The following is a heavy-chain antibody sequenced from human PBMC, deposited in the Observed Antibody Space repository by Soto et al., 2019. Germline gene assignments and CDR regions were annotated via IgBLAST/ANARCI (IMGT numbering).Heavy chain of an antibody. D-gene: IGHD6-13*01. CDR1: GFSFSSYA. CDR3: ARDMYSKDEFVKWFEH. V-gene: IGHV3-30-3*01. J-gene: IGHJ5*02. Sequence: ESGGGVVQPGRSLRLSCTASGFSFSSYAMYWFRQPPGKGLEWVAVISHDGINKHYADSVKGRFTVSRDNSNHSLDLQLNSLRGEDMAMYYCARDMYSKDEFVKWFEHWGQGTLVTVSS. CDR2: ISHDGINK.